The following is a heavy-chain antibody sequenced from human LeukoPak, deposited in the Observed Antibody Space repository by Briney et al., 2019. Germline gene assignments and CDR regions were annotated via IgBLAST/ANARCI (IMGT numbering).Heavy chain of an antibody. V-gene: IGHV1-46*01. CDR3: ARGRRTYYGSGKLNGMDV. J-gene: IGHJ6*02. CDR1: GYTFTSYY. CDR2: INPSGGST. Sequence: GASVKVSCKASGYTFTSYYMHWVRQAPGQGLEWMGIINPSGGSTSYAQKFQGRVTMTRDMSTSTVYMELSSLRSEDTAVYYCARGRRTYYGSGKLNGMDVWGQGTTVTVSS. D-gene: IGHD3-10*01.